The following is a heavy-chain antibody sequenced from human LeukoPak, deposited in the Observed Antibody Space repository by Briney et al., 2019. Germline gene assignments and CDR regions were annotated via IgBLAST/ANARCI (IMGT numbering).Heavy chain of an antibody. D-gene: IGHD2-15*01. V-gene: IGHV1-69*04. J-gene: IGHJ4*02. CDR3: ARDRPRARYFDY. Sequence: SVKVSCKASGGTFSDYSVSWVRQAPGQGLEWMGRIIPILNVPNYAQKFEGRVTITADKSTSTAYMELSSLKSEDTAVYFCARDRPRARYFDYWGQGTLVTVSS. CDR2: IIPILNVP. CDR1: GGTFSDYS.